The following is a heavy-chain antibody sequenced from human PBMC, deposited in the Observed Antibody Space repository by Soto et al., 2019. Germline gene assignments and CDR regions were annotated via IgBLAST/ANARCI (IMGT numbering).Heavy chain of an antibody. V-gene: IGHV1-3*01. CDR1: GYTFTGYG. Sequence: QVQLVQSGAEVKKPGASVKVSCKASGYTFTGYGMHWVRQAPGQRLEWMGWINAGNGNTKYSQKFQGRVTITRDTSASTAYMELSSLRSEDTAVYYCASAVAVPADFDYWGQVTLVTVSS. CDR2: INAGNGNT. D-gene: IGHD6-19*01. J-gene: IGHJ4*02. CDR3: ASAVAVPADFDY.